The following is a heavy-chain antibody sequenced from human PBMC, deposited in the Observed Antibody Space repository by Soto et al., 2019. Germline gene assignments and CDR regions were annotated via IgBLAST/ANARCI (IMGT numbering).Heavy chain of an antibody. Sequence: GGSLRLSCAASGFTFSSYWMHWVRQAPGKGLVWVSRINSDGSSTSYADTVKGRFTISRDNAKNTLYLQMNSLRAEDTAVYDCARSGYCTNDVCYTIDYWGQGTLVTVSS. D-gene: IGHD2-8*01. CDR3: ARSGYCTNDVCYTIDY. CDR2: INSDGSST. CDR1: GFTFSSYW. J-gene: IGHJ4*02. V-gene: IGHV3-74*01.